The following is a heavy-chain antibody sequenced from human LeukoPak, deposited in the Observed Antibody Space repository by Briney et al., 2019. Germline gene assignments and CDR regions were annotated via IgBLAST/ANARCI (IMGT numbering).Heavy chain of an antibody. J-gene: IGHJ4*02. CDR1: GFTFSRYG. D-gene: IGHD5-12*01. Sequence: GGSLRLSCAASGFTFSRYGMTWVRQAPGKGLEWVSAISGSGGSTYYADSVKGRFTISRDNSKNTLYLQMNSLRAEDTAVYYCARGALATWMLFDYWGQGTLVTVSS. CDR3: ARGALATWMLFDY. V-gene: IGHV3-23*01. CDR2: ISGSGGST.